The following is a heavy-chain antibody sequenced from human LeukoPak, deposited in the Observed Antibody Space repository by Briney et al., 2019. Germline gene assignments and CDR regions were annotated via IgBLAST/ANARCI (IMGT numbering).Heavy chain of an antibody. CDR2: ISYDGSNK. CDR1: GFTFSSYA. Sequence: GRSLRLSCAASGFTFSSYAMHWVRQAPGKGLEWVAVISYDGSNKYYADSVKGRFTISRDNSKNTLYLQMNSLRAEDTAVYYCARVNIVVVPAAKPYYYYYMDVWGKGTTVTVSS. J-gene: IGHJ6*03. V-gene: IGHV3-30-3*01. CDR3: ARVNIVVVPAAKPYYYYYMDV. D-gene: IGHD2-2*01.